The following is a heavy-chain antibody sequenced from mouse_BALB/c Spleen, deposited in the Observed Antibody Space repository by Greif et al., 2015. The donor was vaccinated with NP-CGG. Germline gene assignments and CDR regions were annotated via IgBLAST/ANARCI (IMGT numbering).Heavy chain of an antibody. D-gene: IGHD2-3*01. CDR3: AKNNDGYSAWFAY. J-gene: IGHJ3*01. CDR2: IWRGGST. V-gene: IGHV2-5-1*01. Sequence: VKLVESGPSLVQPSQSLSITCTVSGFSLTSYGVHWVRQFPGKGLEWLGVIWRGGSTDYNAAFMSRLSITKDNSKSQVFFKMNSLQADDTAIYYCAKNNDGYSAWFAYWGQGTLVTVSA. CDR1: GFSLTSYG.